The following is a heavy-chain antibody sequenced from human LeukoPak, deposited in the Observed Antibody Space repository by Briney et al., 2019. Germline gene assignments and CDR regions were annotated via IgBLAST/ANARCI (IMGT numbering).Heavy chain of an antibody. J-gene: IGHJ6*03. Sequence: GGSLRLSCAASGFTFDDYTMHWVRQAPGKGLEWVSLISWDDGSTYYADSVKGRFTISRDNSKNSLYLQMNSLRTEDTALYYCAKDGYSSGWYDYYMDVWGKGTTVTVSS. V-gene: IGHV3-43*01. CDR2: ISWDDGST. D-gene: IGHD6-19*01. CDR3: AKDGYSSGWYDYYMDV. CDR1: GFTFDDYT.